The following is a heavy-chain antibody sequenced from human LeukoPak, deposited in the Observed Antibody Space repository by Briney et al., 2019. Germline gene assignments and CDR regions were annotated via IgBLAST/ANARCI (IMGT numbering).Heavy chain of an antibody. J-gene: IGHJ4*02. CDR2: ISSGSGSTI. V-gene: IGHV3-11*01. CDR1: GFTFDDYY. Sequence: GGSLRLSCAASGFTFDDYYMGWIRQAPGKGLEWLSYISSGSGSTIYYADSVKGRITISRDSAKNSLYLQLNSLRAEDTAVYYCARAKPLDYWGQGTLVTVSS. CDR3: ARAKPLDY.